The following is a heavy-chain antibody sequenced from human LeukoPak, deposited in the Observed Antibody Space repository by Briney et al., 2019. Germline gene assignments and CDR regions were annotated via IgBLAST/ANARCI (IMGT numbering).Heavy chain of an antibody. D-gene: IGHD4-17*01. CDR2: ISATGAYI. J-gene: IGHJ3*02. CDR3: ARGTTLTPPDTFDI. V-gene: IGHV3-21*01. Sequence: PGGSLRLSCAASEFALSGYSMNWVRQSPGKGLEWVSCISATGAYIYYADSVKGRFTISRDNSKNSLFLQMSTLRAEDTAVYYCARGTTLTPPDTFDIWGQGTMVTVSS. CDR1: EFALSGYS.